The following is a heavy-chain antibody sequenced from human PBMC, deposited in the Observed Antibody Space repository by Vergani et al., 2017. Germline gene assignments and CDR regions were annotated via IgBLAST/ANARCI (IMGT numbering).Heavy chain of an antibody. J-gene: IGHJ4*02. Sequence: EVQLVESGGGLVKPGGSLRLSCAASGFTFSSYSMNWVRQAPGKGLEWVSSISSSSSYIYYADSVKGRFTISRDNAKNSLYLQMNSLRAEDTAVYYCARDQYSSSWGFDYWGQGTLVTVSS. D-gene: IGHD6-13*01. CDR2: ISSSSSYI. CDR3: ARDQYSSSWGFDY. CDR1: GFTFSSYS. V-gene: IGHV3-21*01.